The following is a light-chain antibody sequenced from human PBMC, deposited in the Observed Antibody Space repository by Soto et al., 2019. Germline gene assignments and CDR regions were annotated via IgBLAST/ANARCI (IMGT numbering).Light chain of an antibody. CDR1: QSISSW. Sequence: DIQMTQSPSTLSASVGERATITCRASQSISSWLAWYQQKPGKAPKLLIYDASSLESGVPSRFSGSGSGTEFTLTISSLQPEDFATYYCQQYNSYWTFGQGTKVDIK. CDR2: DAS. J-gene: IGKJ1*01. V-gene: IGKV1-5*01. CDR3: QQYNSYWT.